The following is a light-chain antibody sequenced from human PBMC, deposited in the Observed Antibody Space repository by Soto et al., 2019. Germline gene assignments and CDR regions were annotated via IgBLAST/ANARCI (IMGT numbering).Light chain of an antibody. J-gene: IGKJ5*01. CDR1: QGISTY. CDR2: TAS. V-gene: IGKV1-9*01. CDR3: QQLAGFPIT. Sequence: DIHLTQSPSFLSASVGARVTITCRASQGISTYLAWYQQKPGKAPNLLIYTASTLQTGVPSRFSGSAFGTEFTLTISSLQPEDFATYYCQQLAGFPITFGQGTRLEI.